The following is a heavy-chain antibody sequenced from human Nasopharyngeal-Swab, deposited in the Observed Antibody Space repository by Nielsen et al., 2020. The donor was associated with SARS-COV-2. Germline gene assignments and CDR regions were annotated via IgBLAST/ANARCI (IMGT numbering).Heavy chain of an antibody. CDR1: GGPIGAYS. D-gene: IGHD1-26*01. CDR3: ARTSGTHYVSYMDV. Sequence: SETLSLTCAVSGGPIGAYSWSWIRQPPGKGLEWIGYIYHSGSTYNNPYLKRRIIISADRSKNQFSLKLNSVTAADTAVYFCARTSGTHYVSYMDVWGKGITVTVS. V-gene: IGHV4-30-2*01. J-gene: IGHJ6*03. CDR2: IYHSGST.